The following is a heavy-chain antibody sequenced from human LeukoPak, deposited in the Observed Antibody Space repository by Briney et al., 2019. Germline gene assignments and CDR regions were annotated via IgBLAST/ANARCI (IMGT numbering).Heavy chain of an antibody. J-gene: IGHJ4*02. CDR2: FDPEDGET. CDR3: ATEYGVKSYDSSGYDY. D-gene: IGHD3-22*01. V-gene: IGHV1-24*01. Sequence: ASVKVSCKVSGYTLTELSMHWVRQAPGKGLEWMGGFDPEDGETIYTQKFQGRVTMTEDTSTDTAYMELSSLRSEDTAVYYCATEYGVKSYDSSGYDYWGQGTLVTVSS. CDR1: GYTLTELS.